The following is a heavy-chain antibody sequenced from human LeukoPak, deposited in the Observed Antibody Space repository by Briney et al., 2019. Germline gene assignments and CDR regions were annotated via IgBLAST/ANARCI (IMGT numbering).Heavy chain of an antibody. V-gene: IGHV3-64D*06. CDR1: GFTFSSYA. CDR3: VKNPAATVDYYYYGMDV. Sequence: GGSLRLSCSASGFTFSSYAMHWVRQAPGKGLEYVSAISSNRGSTYYADSVKGRFTISRDNSKNTLYLQMSSLRAEDTAVYYCVKNPAATVDYYYYGMDVWGKGTTVTVSS. CDR2: ISSNRGST. D-gene: IGHD2-2*01. J-gene: IGHJ6*04.